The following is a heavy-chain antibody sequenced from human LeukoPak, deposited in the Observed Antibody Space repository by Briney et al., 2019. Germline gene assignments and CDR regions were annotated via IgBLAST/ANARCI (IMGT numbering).Heavy chain of an antibody. CDR3: SYMDV. V-gene: IGHV3-48*04. CDR2: ISSSSSTI. J-gene: IGHJ6*03. CDR1: GFTFSSYS. Sequence: GGSLRLSCAASGFTFSSYSMIWVRQDAGKGLEWVSYISSSSSTIYYADSVKGRFTISRDNAKNSLYLQTNSLRAEDTAVYYCSYMDVWGKGTTVTVSS.